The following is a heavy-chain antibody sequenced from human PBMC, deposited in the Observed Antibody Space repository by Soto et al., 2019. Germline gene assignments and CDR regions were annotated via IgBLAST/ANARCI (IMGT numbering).Heavy chain of an antibody. CDR3: ARRRIAARLRGPYGMDV. CDR2: INHSGST. Sequence: SETLSLTCAFYGGSFSGYYWSWLRQPPGKGLEWIGEINHSGSTNYNPSLKSRVTISVDTSKNQFSLKLSSVTAADTAVYYCARRRIAARLRGPYGMDVWGQGTTVT. V-gene: IGHV4-34*01. J-gene: IGHJ6*02. D-gene: IGHD6-6*01. CDR1: GGSFSGYY.